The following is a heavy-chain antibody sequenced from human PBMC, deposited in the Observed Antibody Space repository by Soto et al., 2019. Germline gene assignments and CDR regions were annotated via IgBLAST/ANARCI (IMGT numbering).Heavy chain of an antibody. Sequence: QVQLVQSGAEVKKPGSSVKVSCKASGGTFSSYAISWVRQAPGQGLEWRGGIIPIFGTENYAQKFQGGVTITADKSTSTAYMGLSSLRSEDRAVYCCARVSNEGIRAAAPGDYYYGMDVWGQGTTVTVSS. D-gene: IGHD6-13*01. J-gene: IGHJ6*02. CDR3: ARVSNEGIRAAAPGDYYYGMDV. CDR2: IIPIFGTE. V-gene: IGHV1-69*06. CDR1: GGTFSSYA.